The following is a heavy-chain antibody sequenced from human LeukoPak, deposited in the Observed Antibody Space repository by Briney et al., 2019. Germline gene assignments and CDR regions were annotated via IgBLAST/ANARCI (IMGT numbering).Heavy chain of an antibody. V-gene: IGHV4-39*01. Sequence: TSETLSLTCTVSGGSISSSSYYWGWIRQPPGKGLEWIGSIYYSGSTYYNPSLKSRVTISVDTSNNQFSLKLSSVTAADTAVYYCARMATGTTFDYWGQGTLVTVSS. CDR2: IYYSGST. CDR1: GGSISSSSYY. CDR3: ARMATGTTFDY. D-gene: IGHD1-1*01. J-gene: IGHJ4*02.